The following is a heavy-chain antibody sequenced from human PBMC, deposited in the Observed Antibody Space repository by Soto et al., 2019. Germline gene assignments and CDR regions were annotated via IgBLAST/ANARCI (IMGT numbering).Heavy chain of an antibody. CDR1: GFTFSNYA. D-gene: IGHD3-22*01. Sequence: LRLSCSASGFTFSNYAMNWVRQSPGKGLEWVSGVSSTGTSPYYAGSVQGRFTISRDNSKNMFYLQMKSLRAEDTAIYYCAKARPSGGYYYVEAFDVWGQGTMVTVSS. V-gene: IGHV3-23*01. J-gene: IGHJ3*01. CDR3: AKARPSGGYYYVEAFDV. CDR2: VSSTGTSP.